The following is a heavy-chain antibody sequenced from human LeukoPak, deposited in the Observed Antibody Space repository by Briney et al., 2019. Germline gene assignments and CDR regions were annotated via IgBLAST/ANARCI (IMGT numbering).Heavy chain of an antibody. CDR3: ARGHVWGNNRYLRFYYMDV. J-gene: IGHJ6*03. CDR2: MSPDSGNP. CDR1: GYTFTSYD. V-gene: IGHV1-8*01. Sequence: ASVKVSCKASGYTFTSYDINWVRQAPGHGLEWVGLMSPDSGNPAFAQKFQDRITFTRNTSISTAYMELRSLRSEDTAVYYCARGHVWGNNRYLRFYYMDVWGKGTTVTISS. D-gene: IGHD3-16*02.